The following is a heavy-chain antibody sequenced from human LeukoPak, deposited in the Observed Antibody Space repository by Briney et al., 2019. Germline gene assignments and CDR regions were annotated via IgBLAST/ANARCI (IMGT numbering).Heavy chain of an antibody. V-gene: IGHV1-18*01. J-gene: IGHJ6*04. CDR2: ISAYNGNT. Sequence: ASVKVSCKASGYTFTSYGISWVRQAPGQGLEWMGWISAYNGNTNYAQKLQGRVTMTTDTSTSTAYMELRSLRSDDTAVYYCARDTGKDYDFLGMDVWGKGTTVTVSS. CDR3: ARDTGKDYDFLGMDV. CDR1: GYTFTSYG. D-gene: IGHD3-3*01.